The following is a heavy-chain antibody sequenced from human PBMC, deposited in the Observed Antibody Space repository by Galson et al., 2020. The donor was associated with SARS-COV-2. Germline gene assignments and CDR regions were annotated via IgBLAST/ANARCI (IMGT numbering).Heavy chain of an antibody. Sequence: GESLKISCAASGFTVSSNYMSWVRQAPGKGLEWVSVIYSGGSTYYADSVKGRFTISRDNSKNTLYLQMNSLRAEDTAVYYCARGPSGSYSGALDIWGQGTMVTVSS. V-gene: IGHV3-66*01. CDR3: ARGPSGSYSGALDI. J-gene: IGHJ3*02. CDR1: GFTVSSNY. D-gene: IGHD1-26*01. CDR2: IYSGGST.